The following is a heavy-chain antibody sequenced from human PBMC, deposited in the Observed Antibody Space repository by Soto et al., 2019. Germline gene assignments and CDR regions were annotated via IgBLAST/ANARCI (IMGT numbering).Heavy chain of an antibody. CDR3: ARDGYYGSGSSDV. D-gene: IGHD3-10*01. J-gene: IGHJ6*04. CDR1: GGTFSSYT. CDR2: IIPILGIA. Sequence: SVEVSSEASGGTFSSYTISWLRQAPGQGLEWMGRIIPILGIANYAQKFQGRVTITADKSTSTAYMELSSLRSADTAVYYCARDGYYGSGSSDVWGKGTTVTVSS. V-gene: IGHV1-69*04.